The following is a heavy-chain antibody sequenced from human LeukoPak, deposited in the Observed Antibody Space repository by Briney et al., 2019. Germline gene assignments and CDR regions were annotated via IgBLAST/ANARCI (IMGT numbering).Heavy chain of an antibody. CDR1: GYTLTELS. D-gene: IGHD3-22*01. V-gene: IGHV1-24*01. Sequence: ASVKVSCKASGYTLTELSMHWVRQAPGKGLEWMGGFDPEDGETIYAQKFQGRVTMTEDTSTDTAYTELSSLRSEDTAVYYCATAEYDSSGHKGFDYWGQGTLVTVSS. J-gene: IGHJ4*02. CDR3: ATAEYDSSGHKGFDY. CDR2: FDPEDGET.